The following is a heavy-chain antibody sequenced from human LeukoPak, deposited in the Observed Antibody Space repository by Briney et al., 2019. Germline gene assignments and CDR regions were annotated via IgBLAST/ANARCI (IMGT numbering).Heavy chain of an antibody. CDR2: IKQDGSEK. D-gene: IGHD1/OR15-1a*01. CDR1: GFTFSSYW. Sequence: GSLGLSCAASGFTFSSYWMSWVRQAPGKGLEWVANIKQDGSEKYYVDSVKGRFTISRDNDENSLYLQMNSLRAEDTAVYYCARESENIPRDAFDIWGQGTRVTVFS. CDR3: ARESENIPRDAFDI. V-gene: IGHV3-7*01. J-gene: IGHJ3*02.